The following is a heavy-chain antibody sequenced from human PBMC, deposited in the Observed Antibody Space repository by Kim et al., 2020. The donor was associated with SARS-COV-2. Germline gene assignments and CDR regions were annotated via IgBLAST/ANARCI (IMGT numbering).Heavy chain of an antibody. J-gene: IGHJ4*02. D-gene: IGHD6-19*01. V-gene: IGHV6-1*01. Sequence: SQTLSLTCDISGDSVSSNSAAWNWIRQSPSRGLEWLGRTYYRSKWYTDYALSVKGRITINPDTSKNQFSLQLNSVTPEDTAVYYCVRDRQRAGTGVDYWGQGTLVHVSS. CDR2: TYYRSKWYT. CDR3: VRDRQRAGTGVDY. CDR1: GDSVSSNSAA.